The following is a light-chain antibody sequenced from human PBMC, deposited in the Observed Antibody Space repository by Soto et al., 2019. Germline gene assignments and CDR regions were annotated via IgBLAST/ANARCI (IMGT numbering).Light chain of an antibody. CDR1: QSISSY. Sequence: DIQMTQSPSSLSASVGDRVTITCRASQSISSYLNWYQQKPGKVPKLLIYAASTLQSGVPSRFSGSGSGTDFTLTISSLQPEDFATYYCQKYNSAPLTFGGGTKVEIK. V-gene: IGKV1-27*01. CDR2: AAS. J-gene: IGKJ4*01. CDR3: QKYNSAPLT.